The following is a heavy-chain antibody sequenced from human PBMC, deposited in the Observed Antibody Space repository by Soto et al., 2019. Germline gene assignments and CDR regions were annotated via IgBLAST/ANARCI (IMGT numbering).Heavy chain of an antibody. CDR3: AKDMFSSSSAATFDY. J-gene: IGHJ4*02. CDR1: GFIFDDYA. D-gene: IGHD6-6*01. CDR2: ISWQSGSI. V-gene: IGHV3-9*01. Sequence: EVQLVESGGGLAQPGRSLRLSCAASGFIFDDYAMHWVRQAPGKGLEWVSGISWQSGSIRYADSVKGRFTISRDNAKNSLYLQMNGLRVEDTALYYCAKDMFSSSSAATFDYWGQGILVTVSS.